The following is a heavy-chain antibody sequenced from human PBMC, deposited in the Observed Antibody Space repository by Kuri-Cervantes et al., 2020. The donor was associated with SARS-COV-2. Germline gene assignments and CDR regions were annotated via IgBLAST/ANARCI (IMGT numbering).Heavy chain of an antibody. CDR3: AGSPRGATGGDY. J-gene: IGHJ4*02. CDR1: GDTFNNYA. Sequence: SVKVSCKASGDTFNNYAFSWVRQAPGQGLEWMGGIIPLFGTKHSAQKFIDRVTISADDSTSTTFLELNALRSEDTAIYYCAGSPRGATGGDYWGQGSLVTVSS. D-gene: IGHD1-26*01. CDR2: IIPLFGTK. V-gene: IGHV1-69*13.